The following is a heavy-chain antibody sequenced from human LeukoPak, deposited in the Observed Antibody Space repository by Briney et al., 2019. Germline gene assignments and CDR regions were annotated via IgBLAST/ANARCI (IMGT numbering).Heavy chain of an antibody. CDR1: GGSIDIYF. D-gene: IGHD6-19*01. CDR3: ARENSMAVAGTVSWYLDK. V-gene: IGHV4-4*07. J-gene: IGHJ4*02. Sequence: PSETLSLNCIVSGGSIDIYFWHWIRQPAGKGLEWIGRFFSSGSTNYNPSLQGRVTMSVDTSKNQLSLKLRSVTAADTAVYFCARENSMAVAGTVSWYLDKWGQGTQVTVSS. CDR2: FFSSGST.